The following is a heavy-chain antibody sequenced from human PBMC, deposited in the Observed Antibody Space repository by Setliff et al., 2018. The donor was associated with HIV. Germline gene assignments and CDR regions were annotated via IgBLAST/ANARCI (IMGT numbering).Heavy chain of an antibody. CDR3: ASPGGDSSGWTRGFDY. CDR1: GGSISSSSYY. Sequence: PSETLSLTCTVSGGSISSSSYYWGWIRQPPGKGLEWIGSIYYSGSTYYNPSLKGRVTISVDTSKNQFSLKLSSVTAADTAVYYCASPGGDSSGWTRGFDYWGQGTLVTVSS. J-gene: IGHJ4*02. V-gene: IGHV4-39*01. CDR2: IYYSGST. D-gene: IGHD6-19*01.